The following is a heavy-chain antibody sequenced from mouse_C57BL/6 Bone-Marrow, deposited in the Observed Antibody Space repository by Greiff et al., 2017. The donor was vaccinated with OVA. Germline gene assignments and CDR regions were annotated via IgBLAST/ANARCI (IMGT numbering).Heavy chain of an antibody. D-gene: IGHD1-1*01. CDR1: GFNIKNTY. J-gene: IGHJ1*03. CDR3: AREGTTVVATEYFDG. CDR2: IDPANGNT. Sequence: EVQVVESVAELVRPGASVKLSCTASGFNIKNTYMHWVKQRPEQGLEWIGRIDPANGNTKYDPKFQGKATITADTSSNTAYLQLSSLTSEDTAIYYCAREGTTVVATEYFDGWGTGTTVTVSS. V-gene: IGHV14-3*01.